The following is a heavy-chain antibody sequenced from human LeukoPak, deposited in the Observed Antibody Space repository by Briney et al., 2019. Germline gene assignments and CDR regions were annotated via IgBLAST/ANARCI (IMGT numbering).Heavy chain of an antibody. Sequence: ASVKVSCKASGGTFSSYAISWVRQAPGQGLEWMGGIIPIFSTANYAQKFQGRVTITADESTSTAYMELSSLRSEDTAVYYCAREGASDDAFDIWGQGTMVTVSS. D-gene: IGHD1-26*01. J-gene: IGHJ3*02. CDR2: IIPIFSTA. CDR1: GGTFSSYA. CDR3: AREGASDDAFDI. V-gene: IGHV1-69*13.